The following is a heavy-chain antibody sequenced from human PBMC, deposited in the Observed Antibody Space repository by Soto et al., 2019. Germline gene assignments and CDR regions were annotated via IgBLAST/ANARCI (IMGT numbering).Heavy chain of an antibody. V-gene: IGHV1-18*01. J-gene: IGHJ4*02. Sequence: QVHLVQSGAEVKKPGASVKVYCKGSGYAFTTYVITWVRQAPGQGLEWMGWISAHNGNTNYAQKLQGRVTVTRDTSTRTAYMELRSLRSDDTAVYYSARGRYGDYWGQGARVTGSS. D-gene: IGHD1-1*01. CDR1: GYAFTTYV. CDR2: ISAHNGNT. CDR3: ARGRYGDY.